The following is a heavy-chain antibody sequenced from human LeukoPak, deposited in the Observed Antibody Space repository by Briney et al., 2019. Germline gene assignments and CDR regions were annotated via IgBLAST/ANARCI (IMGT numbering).Heavy chain of an antibody. CDR2: IKQDESKR. V-gene: IGHV3-7*01. CDR1: GFTFSDHW. CDR3: AKLTTVTTPGDAFDI. D-gene: IGHD4-17*01. J-gene: IGHJ3*02. Sequence: GGSLRLSCAASGFTFSDHWMSWVRQAPGKGLEWVANIKQDESKRYYADSVKGRFTISRDNSKNTLYLQMNSLRAEDTAVYYCAKLTTVTTPGDAFDIWGQGTMVTVSS.